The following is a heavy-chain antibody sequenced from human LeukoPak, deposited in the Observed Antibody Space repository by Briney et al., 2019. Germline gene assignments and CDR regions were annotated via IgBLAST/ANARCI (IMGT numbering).Heavy chain of an antibody. V-gene: IGHV1-2*02. CDR2: INPNSGGT. Sequence: ASVKVPCKASGYTFTGYYMHWVRQAPGQGLEWMGWINPNSGGTNYAQKFQGRVTMTRDTSISTAYMELSRLRSDDTAVYYCARDLDYYGLGSYSGVVDPWGQGTLVTVSP. CDR1: GYTFTGYY. J-gene: IGHJ5*02. D-gene: IGHD3-10*01. CDR3: ARDLDYYGLGSYSGVVDP.